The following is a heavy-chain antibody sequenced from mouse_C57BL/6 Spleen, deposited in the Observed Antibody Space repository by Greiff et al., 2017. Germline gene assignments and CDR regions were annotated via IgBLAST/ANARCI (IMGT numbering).Heavy chain of an antibody. J-gene: IGHJ4*01. CDR1: GYTFTSYW. CDR2: IDPSDSYT. CDR3: ARGYYYGLYAMDY. Sequence: QVQLQQPGAELVMPGASVKLSCKASGYTFTSYWMHWVKQRPGQGLEWIGEIDPSDSYTNYNQKFKGKSTLTVDKSSSTAYMQLSSLTSEDSAVYYCARGYYYGLYAMDYWGQGTSVTVSS. V-gene: IGHV1-69*01. D-gene: IGHD1-1*01.